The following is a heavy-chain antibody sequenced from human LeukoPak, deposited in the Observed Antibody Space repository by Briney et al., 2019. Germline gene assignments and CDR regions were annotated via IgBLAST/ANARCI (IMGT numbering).Heavy chain of an antibody. V-gene: IGHV4-4*07. CDR3: ARALNPLPGTYYFDY. CDR1: GASINSHY. CDR2: IYISGST. Sequence: PSETLSLTCTVSGASINSHYWSWIRQPAGKGLEWIGRIYISGSTNYNSSLQSRVTMSVDTSKNQFSLKLTSVTAADTAVYYCARALNPLPGTYYFDYWGQGTLVTVSS. D-gene: IGHD2-15*01. J-gene: IGHJ4*02.